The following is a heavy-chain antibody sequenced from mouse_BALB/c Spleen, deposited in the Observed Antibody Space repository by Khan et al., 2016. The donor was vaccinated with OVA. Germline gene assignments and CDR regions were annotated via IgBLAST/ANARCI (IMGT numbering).Heavy chain of an antibody. J-gene: IGHJ3*01. Sequence: VQLVESGAELVRPGVSVKISCKGSGYTFTDFTVHWVKQSHVKSLEWIGVISSYYGDATYNQNFKDKATLTVDKSSSTAYMELARLTSEDSAIFYCARGGWGDRFAYWGQGTLVTVSA. V-gene: IGHV1S137*01. CDR3: ARGGWGDRFAY. CDR2: ISSYYGDA. CDR1: GYTFTDFT. D-gene: IGHD1-1*02.